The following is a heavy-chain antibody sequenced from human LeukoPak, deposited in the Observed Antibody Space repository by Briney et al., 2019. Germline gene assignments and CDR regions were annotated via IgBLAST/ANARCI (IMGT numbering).Heavy chain of an antibody. CDR2: ITRSGST. V-gene: IGHV3-23*01. J-gene: IGHJ4*02. CDR3: AKDAVAPGSGGDFFDY. Sequence: GALRLSCAASGFTFSSYAMSWVRQAPGKGLEWVSVITRSGSTYYADSVKGRFTISRDNSKNTLYLQMNSLRAEDTAVYSCAKDAVAPGSGGDFFDYWGQGTLVTVSS. D-gene: IGHD3-10*01. CDR1: GFTFSSYA.